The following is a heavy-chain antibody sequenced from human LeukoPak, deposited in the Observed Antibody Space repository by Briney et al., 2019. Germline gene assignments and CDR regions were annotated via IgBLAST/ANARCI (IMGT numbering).Heavy chain of an antibody. CDR1: GGSISSYY. Sequence: SETLSLTCTVSGGSISSYYWSWIRQPPGKGLEWIGYIYYSGSTYYNPSLKSRVTISVDTSKNQFSLKLSSVTAADTAVYYCARGQYSSSWRPLNYYYYYGMDVWGQGTTVTVSS. V-gene: IGHV4-59*12. J-gene: IGHJ6*02. CDR3: ARGQYSSSWRPLNYYYYYGMDV. CDR2: IYYSGST. D-gene: IGHD6-13*01.